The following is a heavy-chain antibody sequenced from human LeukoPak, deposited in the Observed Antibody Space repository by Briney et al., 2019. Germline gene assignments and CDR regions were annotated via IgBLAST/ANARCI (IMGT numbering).Heavy chain of an antibody. V-gene: IGHV3-33*06. CDR1: GFTFSSYG. D-gene: IGHD3-3*01. Sequence: GSLRLSCAASGFTFSSYGMHWVRQAPGKGLEWVAVIWYDGSNEYYADSVKGRFTISRDNSKNTLFLQMNSLRVEDTAPYYCAKSVAIYFYYGLDVWGQGTTVTVSS. J-gene: IGHJ6*02. CDR2: IWYDGSNE. CDR3: AKSVAIYFYYGLDV.